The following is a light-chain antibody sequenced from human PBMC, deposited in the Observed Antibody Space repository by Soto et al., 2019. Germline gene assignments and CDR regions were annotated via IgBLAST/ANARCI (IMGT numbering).Light chain of an antibody. CDR2: GAS. CDR3: QQYGSSPVT. V-gene: IGKV3-20*01. CDR1: QSVRSN. Sequence: DIVMTQSPATLSVSPGERATLSCRASQSVRSNLAWYQQKPGQAPRLLIYGASTRATGIPDRFSGSGSGTDFTLTISRLEPAEFAVYYCQQYGSSPVTVGGGTKVDIK. J-gene: IGKJ4*01.